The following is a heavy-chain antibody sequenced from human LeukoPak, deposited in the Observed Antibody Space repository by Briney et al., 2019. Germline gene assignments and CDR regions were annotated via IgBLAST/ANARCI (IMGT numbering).Heavy chain of an antibody. Sequence: SETLSLTCAVYGGSFSGYYWSWIRQPPGKGLEWIGEINHSGSTNYNPSLKSRVTISVDTSKNQFSLKLSSVTAADTAVYYRARGFPRRYGSGSYYNVPPYYYYYGMDVWGQGTTVTVSS. V-gene: IGHV4-34*01. CDR2: INHSGST. CDR1: GGSFSGYY. D-gene: IGHD3-10*01. CDR3: ARGFPRRYGSGSYYNVPPYYYYYGMDV. J-gene: IGHJ6*02.